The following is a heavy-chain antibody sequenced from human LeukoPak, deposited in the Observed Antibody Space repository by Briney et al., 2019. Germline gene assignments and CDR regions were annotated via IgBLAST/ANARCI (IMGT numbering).Heavy chain of an antibody. Sequence: ASVKVSCTASGYSFIKYDMNWVRQAPGQGLEWMGWINTNTGNPTYAQGFTGRFVFSLDTSVSTAYLQISGLKAEDTAVYYCARNNADGGGRFSYWGQGTLVTVSS. CDR2: INTNTGNP. CDR1: GYSFIKYD. D-gene: IGHD3-16*01. V-gene: IGHV7-4-1*02. CDR3: ARNNADGGGRFSY. J-gene: IGHJ4*02.